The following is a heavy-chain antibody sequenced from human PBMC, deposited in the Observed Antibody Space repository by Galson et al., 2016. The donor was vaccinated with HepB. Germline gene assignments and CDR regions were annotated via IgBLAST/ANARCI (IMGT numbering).Heavy chain of an antibody. CDR3: ARERCSTFRCQNWFDP. V-gene: IGHV6-1*01. CDR2: TYYRSKWYN. D-gene: IGHD2/OR15-2a*01. CDR1: GDSVSSNSAA. Sequence: CAISGDSVSSNSAAWTWIRQSPLRGLEWLGRTYYRSKWYNDYAVSVKSRISIHPDTSKNQFSLQLNSVTPEDTAVYYCARERCSTFRCQNWFDPWGQGTLVTVSS. J-gene: IGHJ5*02.